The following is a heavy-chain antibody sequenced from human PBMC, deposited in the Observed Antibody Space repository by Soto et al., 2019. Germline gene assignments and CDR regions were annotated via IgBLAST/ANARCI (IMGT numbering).Heavy chain of an antibody. CDR1: GFTFSSYA. Sequence: EVQLLESGGGLVQPGGSLRLSCAASGFTFSSYAMSWVRQAPGKGLEWVSAISGSGGSTYYADSVKGRVTISRDNSKNTLYLQMNSLRAEDTAVYYCAKDRTSTHYRYSGSYPGEDVWGQGTTVTVSS. CDR3: AKDRTSTHYRYSGSYPGEDV. J-gene: IGHJ6*02. D-gene: IGHD1-26*01. CDR2: ISGSGGST. V-gene: IGHV3-23*01.